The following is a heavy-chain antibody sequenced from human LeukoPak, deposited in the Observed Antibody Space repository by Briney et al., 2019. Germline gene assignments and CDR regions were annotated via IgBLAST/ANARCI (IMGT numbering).Heavy chain of an antibody. V-gene: IGHV3-23*01. CDR2: ISGSGGST. J-gene: IGHJ4*02. Sequence: GGSLRLSCVASGFTFSDYAMSWVRQAPGKGLEWVSGISGSGGSTYYADSVKGRFTISRDNSKNTLYLQMNSLRAEDTAVYYCAFTNYYDSSGYYAPRLDYWGQGTLVTVSS. D-gene: IGHD3-22*01. CDR3: AFTNYYDSSGYYAPRLDY. CDR1: GFTFSDYA.